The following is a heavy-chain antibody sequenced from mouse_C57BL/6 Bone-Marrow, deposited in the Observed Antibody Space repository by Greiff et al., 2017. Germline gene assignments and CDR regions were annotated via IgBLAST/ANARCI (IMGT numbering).Heavy chain of an antibody. D-gene: IGHD3-3*01. CDR1: GYAFTNYL. CDR3: AREGRRDFDY. CDR2: INPGSGGT. J-gene: IGHJ2*01. Sequence: QVQLKQSGAELVRPGTSVKVSCKASGYAFTNYLIEWVKQRPGQGLEWIGVINPGSGGTNYNEKFKGKATLTADKSSSTAYMQLSSLTSEDSAVYFCAREGRRDFDYWGQGTTLTVSS. V-gene: IGHV1-54*01.